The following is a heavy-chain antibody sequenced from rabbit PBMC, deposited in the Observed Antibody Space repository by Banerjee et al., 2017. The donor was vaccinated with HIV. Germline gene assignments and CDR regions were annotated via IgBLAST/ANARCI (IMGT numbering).Heavy chain of an antibody. CDR3: ARDAGSYDYIDVYFNL. J-gene: IGHJ4*01. V-gene: IGHV1S40*01. CDR2: IYTGNGKN. Sequence: VESGGGLVKPGASLTLTCKASGFSFSTNYDMCWVRQAPGKGLEWIGCIYTGNGKNYYASWAKGRFTISKASSTTVTLEMTSLTAADTATYFCARDAGSYDYIDVYFNLWGPGTLVTVS. D-gene: IGHD8-1*01. CDR1: GFSFSTNYD.